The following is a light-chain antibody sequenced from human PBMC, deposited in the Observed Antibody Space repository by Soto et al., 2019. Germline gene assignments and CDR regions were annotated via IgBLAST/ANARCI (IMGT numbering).Light chain of an antibody. CDR3: QQYDYVPLT. V-gene: IGKV1-33*01. Sequence: DIQMTQSPPSLSASVGDSVTITCQATQNIRNYLNWYQHKPGRAPKLLIYDGSSLQTGVPSRFIVSGSGTDFTLIINDLQSEDAATYYCQQYDYVPLTFGGGTKVEI. CDR1: QNIRNY. J-gene: IGKJ4*01. CDR2: DGS.